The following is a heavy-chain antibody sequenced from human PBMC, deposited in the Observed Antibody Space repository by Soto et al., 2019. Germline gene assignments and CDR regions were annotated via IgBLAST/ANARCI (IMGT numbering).Heavy chain of an antibody. CDR3: ATWSSSWAYHFDY. Sequence: GGSLRLSCAASGFTFSKYVMTWVRQAPGKGLEWVSGISATGGSTYYADSVKGRFTISRDNSKHTLDLQMNSLRAEDTAVYYCATWSSSWAYHFDYWGQGILVTVSS. J-gene: IGHJ4*02. V-gene: IGHV3-23*01. D-gene: IGHD6-13*01. CDR2: ISATGGST. CDR1: GFTFSKYV.